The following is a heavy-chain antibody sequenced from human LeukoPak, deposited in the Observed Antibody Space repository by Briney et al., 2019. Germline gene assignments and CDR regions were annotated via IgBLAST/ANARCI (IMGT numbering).Heavy chain of an antibody. V-gene: IGHV7-4-1*02. CDR2: INTNTGNP. J-gene: IGHJ3*02. CDR3: ARRPPPTKNDAFDI. CDR1: GYTFTGYY. Sequence: VASVKVSCKASGYTFTGYYMHWVRQAPGQGLEWMGWINTNTGNPTYAQGFTGRFVFSLDTSVSTAYLQISSLKAEDTAVYYCARRPPPTKNDAFDIWGQGTMVTVSS.